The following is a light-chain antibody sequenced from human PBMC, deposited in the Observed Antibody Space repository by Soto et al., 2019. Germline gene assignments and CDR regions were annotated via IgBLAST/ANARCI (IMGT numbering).Light chain of an antibody. CDR2: LSSDGSH. Sequence: QPVLTQSPSASASLGASVKLTCTLSSGHSSYAIAWHQQQPEKGPRYLMKLSSDGSHSKGDGIPDRFSGSSSGAERYLTISSLQSEDEAVYYCQTWGTGIRVFGGGTKVTVL. CDR1: SGHSSYA. J-gene: IGLJ2*01. V-gene: IGLV4-69*01. CDR3: QTWGTGIRV.